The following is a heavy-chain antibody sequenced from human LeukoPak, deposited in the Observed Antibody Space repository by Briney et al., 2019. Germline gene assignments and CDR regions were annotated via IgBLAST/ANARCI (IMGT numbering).Heavy chain of an antibody. CDR2: LSGSGAGK. CDR1: GFTFSTYA. CDR3: AKAAYGDYAGAFDI. J-gene: IGHJ3*02. V-gene: IGHV3-23*01. D-gene: IGHD4-17*01. Sequence: QLGGSLRLSCAASGFTFSTYAMTWVRHAPGKRLEWVSSLSGSGAGKFYAAPVKGRLTTSRDNSTNTLYVQMNSLRAEDTAVYYCAKAAYGDYAGAFDIWGQGKMVIVSS.